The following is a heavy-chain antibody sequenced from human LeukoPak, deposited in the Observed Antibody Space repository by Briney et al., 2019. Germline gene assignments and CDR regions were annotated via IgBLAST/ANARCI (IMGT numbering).Heavy chain of an antibody. CDR1: GFTLSSFP. Sequence: PGGSLRLSCAASGFTLSSFPIHWVRQAPGKGLEWVAVISYDGTNKYYADSVKGRFTISRDNSKNTLHLQMSSLRAEDTAVYYCVKDVDAFDIWGQGTMVTVSS. D-gene: IGHD2-15*01. CDR3: VKDVDAFDI. V-gene: IGHV3-30-3*01. J-gene: IGHJ3*02. CDR2: ISYDGTNK.